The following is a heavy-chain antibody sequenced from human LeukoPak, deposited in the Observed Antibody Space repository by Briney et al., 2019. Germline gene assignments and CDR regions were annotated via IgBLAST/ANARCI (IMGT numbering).Heavy chain of an antibody. CDR2: XXTXXGNP. D-gene: IGHD3-3*01. CDR3: ARDWRFLEWLVHYYYYGMDV. Sequence: XXGQGLXXXXXXXTXXGNPTYAQGFTGRFVFSLDTSVSTAYLQISSLKAEDTAVYYCARDWRFLEWLVHYYYYGMDVWGQGTTVTVSS. J-gene: IGHJ6*02. V-gene: IGHV7-4-1*02.